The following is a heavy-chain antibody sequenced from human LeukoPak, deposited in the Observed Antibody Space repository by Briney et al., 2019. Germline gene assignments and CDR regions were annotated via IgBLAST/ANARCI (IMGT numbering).Heavy chain of an antibody. CDR2: IRFDGNNE. J-gene: IGHJ4*02. Sequence: GGSLRLSCAASGFTFNNYGMHWVRQAPGKGLEWVAFIRFDGNNEYYADSVKGRFTISRDNSKNTLYLQMNSLRAEDTAVYYCARGIQLWPFDYWGQGTLVTVSS. CDR1: GFTFNNYG. CDR3: ARGIQLWPFDY. V-gene: IGHV3-30*02. D-gene: IGHD5-18*01.